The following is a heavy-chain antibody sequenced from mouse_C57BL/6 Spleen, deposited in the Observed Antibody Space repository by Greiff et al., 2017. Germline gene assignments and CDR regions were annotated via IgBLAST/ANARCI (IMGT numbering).Heavy chain of an antibody. CDR2: IFPGSGST. CDR3: AIITTVVAPFDD. V-gene: IGHV1-75*01. Sequence: QVQLQQSGPELVKPGASVKISCKASGYTFTDYYINWVKQRPGQGLEWIGWIFPGSGSTYYNEKFKGKATLTVDKSSSTAYMLLSSLTSEDSSVYYWAIITTVVAPFDDWGQGTTLTVSS. J-gene: IGHJ2*01. CDR1: GYTFTDYY. D-gene: IGHD1-1*01.